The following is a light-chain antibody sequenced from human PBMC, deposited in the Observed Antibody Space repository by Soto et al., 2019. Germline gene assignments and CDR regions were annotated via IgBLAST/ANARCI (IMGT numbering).Light chain of an antibody. CDR1: QGISNW. V-gene: IGKV1-5*01. CDR2: DVS. CDR3: QQYHSYMLT. Sequence: DIQMTQSPSTLSASVGDRVTITCRASQGISNWLAWYQQKPGKAPDLLIYDVSTLESGVPSRFSGSGSGTEFTLTISSLQPDDFATYYCQQYHSYMLTFGGGTKVEIK. J-gene: IGKJ4*01.